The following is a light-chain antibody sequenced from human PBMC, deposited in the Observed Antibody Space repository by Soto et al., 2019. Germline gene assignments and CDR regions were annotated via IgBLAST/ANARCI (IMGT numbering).Light chain of an antibody. J-gene: IGKJ1*01. CDR1: QNLGTLY. Sequence: EIVLTQSPGTLSLSPGERGTLSCRASQNLGTLYLAWFQQKSGQAPRLLIFGASSRATAIPDRFSGSGSGTDFTLSISRLEPEDFGVYYCQQYGDSRTFGQGTKVDIK. V-gene: IGKV3-20*01. CDR3: QQYGDSRT. CDR2: GAS.